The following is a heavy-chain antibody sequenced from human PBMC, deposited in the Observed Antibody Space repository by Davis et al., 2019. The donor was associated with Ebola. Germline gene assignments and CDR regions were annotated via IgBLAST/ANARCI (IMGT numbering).Heavy chain of an antibody. J-gene: IGHJ6*03. D-gene: IGHD6-13*01. CDR2: IIPISGIV. Sequence: SVKVSCKASGGTFSSYAMSWVRQAPGQGLEWMGGIIPISGIVNYAQKFQGRVTITADESTSTVYMEVTSLRSEDTAVYYCARTLYSNNWIGYYYYYMDVWGKGTTVTVSS. CDR1: GGTFSSYA. V-gene: IGHV1-69*13. CDR3: ARTLYSNNWIGYYYYYMDV.